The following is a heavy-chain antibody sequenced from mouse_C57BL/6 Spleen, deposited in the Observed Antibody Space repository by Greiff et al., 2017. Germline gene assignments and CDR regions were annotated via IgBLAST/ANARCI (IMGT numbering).Heavy chain of an antibody. CDR3: ARVGTTASLDY. CDR2: IDPSDSET. Sequence: VQLQQPGAELVRPGSSVKLSCKASGYTFTSYWMHWVKQRPIQGLEWIGNIDPSDSETHYNQKFKDKATLTVDKSSSTAYMQLSSLTSEDSAVYYCARVGTTASLDYWGQGTTLTVSS. V-gene: IGHV1-52*01. D-gene: IGHD1-2*01. CDR1: GYTFTSYW. J-gene: IGHJ2*01.